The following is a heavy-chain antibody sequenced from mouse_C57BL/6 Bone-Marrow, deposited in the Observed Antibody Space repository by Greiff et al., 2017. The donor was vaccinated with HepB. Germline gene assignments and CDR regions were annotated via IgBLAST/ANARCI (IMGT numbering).Heavy chain of an antibody. Sequence: VQLQQSGAELVRPGASVKLSCTASGFNIKDDYMHWVKQRPEQGLEWIGWIDPENGDTEYASKFQGKATITADTSSNTAYLQLNSLTSEDTAVYYCTTRAPITTVVAKDYFDFWGQGTTLTVSS. CDR3: TTRAPITTVVAKDYFDF. D-gene: IGHD1-1*01. V-gene: IGHV14-4*01. CDR1: GFNIKDDY. CDR2: IDPENGDT. J-gene: IGHJ2*01.